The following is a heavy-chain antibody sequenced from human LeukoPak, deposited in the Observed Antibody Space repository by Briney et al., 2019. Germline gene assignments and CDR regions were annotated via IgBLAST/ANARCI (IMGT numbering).Heavy chain of an antibody. V-gene: IGHV1-18*01. Sequence: ASVKVSCKASGYTFTSYAMNWVRQAPGQGLEWMGWISVYNGNTNYAQKLQGRVTMTTDTSTSTAYMELRSLRSDDTAVYYCARSTAVYSSSPSDYWGQGTLVTVSS. CDR2: ISVYNGNT. J-gene: IGHJ4*02. CDR1: GYTFTSYA. D-gene: IGHD6-6*01. CDR3: ARSTAVYSSSPSDY.